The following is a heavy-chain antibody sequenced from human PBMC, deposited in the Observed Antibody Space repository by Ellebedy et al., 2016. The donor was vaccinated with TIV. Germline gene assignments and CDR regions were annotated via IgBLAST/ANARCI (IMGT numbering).Heavy chain of an antibody. CDR1: GGSFSGYY. Sequence: MPSETLSLTCAVYGGSFSGYYWSWIRQPPGKGLEWIGEINHSGGTSYNPSLKSRVTISVDTSKKQLSLKLRSVTAADTAVYYCAALGQWQVDTGGYWGQGTLVTVSS. V-gene: IGHV4-34*01. CDR2: INHSGGT. CDR3: AALGQWQVDTGGY. D-gene: IGHD6-19*01. J-gene: IGHJ4*02.